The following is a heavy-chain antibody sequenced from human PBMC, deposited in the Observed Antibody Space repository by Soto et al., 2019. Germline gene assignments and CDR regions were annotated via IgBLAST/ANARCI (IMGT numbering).Heavy chain of an antibody. CDR3: ARDYIYAWETVLLEY. CDR1: GYTFTGYC. CDR2: INPNSGGT. J-gene: IGHJ4*03. V-gene: IGHV1-2*04. Sequence: VSVNGYFKASGYTFTGYCMHWVRQAPGQVLDCIGWINPNSGGTNYAQKFQGWVTMTRDPSISTAYMELSRLRSDDTAVYYGARDYIYAWETVLLEYWGHGSRVNVSS. D-gene: IGHD1-26*01.